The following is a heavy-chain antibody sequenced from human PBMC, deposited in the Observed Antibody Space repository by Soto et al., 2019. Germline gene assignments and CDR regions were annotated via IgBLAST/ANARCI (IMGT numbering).Heavy chain of an antibody. CDR2: IKQDGSEK. CDR3: ARDSTYCGDDCYTGWAFGY. J-gene: IGHJ4*02. D-gene: IGHD2-21*02. CDR1: GFILTSYW. V-gene: IGHV3-7*03. Sequence: EVQLVESGGGLVQPGGSLRLSCAASGFILTSYWMTWVRQAPGKGLEWVAIIKQDGSEKYYADSVKGRSTISRDSAKNSLNLKMNSLRAEDTAVYYCARDSTYCGDDCYTGWAFGYWGQGILVTVSS.